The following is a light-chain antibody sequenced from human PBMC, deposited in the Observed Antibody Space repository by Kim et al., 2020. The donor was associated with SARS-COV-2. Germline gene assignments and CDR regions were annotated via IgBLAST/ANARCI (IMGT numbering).Light chain of an antibody. V-gene: IGLV1-47*01. Sequence: GQGVTISCSGSDSNIGENYVYWFQQLPGAAPKLLIYRSFQRPSGVPDRFSGSKSGTSASMAISGLRSEDEADYYCATWDVSLSGVVFGGGTQLTVL. J-gene: IGLJ2*01. CDR3: ATWDVSLSGVV. CDR1: DSNIGENY. CDR2: RSF.